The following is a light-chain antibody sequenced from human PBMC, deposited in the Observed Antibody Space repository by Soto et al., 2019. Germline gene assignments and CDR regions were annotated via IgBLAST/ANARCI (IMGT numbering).Light chain of an antibody. CDR2: DAS. V-gene: IGKV3D-20*01. J-gene: IGKJ5*01. Sequence: EIVLTQSPGPLSLSPGEGATLSCWSSQTVSSNYLAWYQQKPGLAPRLLIYDASSRATGIPDRFSGSGSGTDFTLTISRLEPEDAAVYYCQQYGSSLITLGQGTRLEIK. CDR3: QQYGSSLIT. CDR1: QTVSSNY.